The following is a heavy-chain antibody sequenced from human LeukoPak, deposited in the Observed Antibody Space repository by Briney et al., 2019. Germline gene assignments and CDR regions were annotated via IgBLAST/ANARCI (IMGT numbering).Heavy chain of an antibody. V-gene: IGHV3-30*04. CDR3: ARDAVVRGDIDYFDY. CDR2: ISYDGSNK. J-gene: IGHJ4*02. Sequence: GGSLRLSCAASGFTFSSYAMHWVRQAPGKGLEWVAVISYDGSNKYYADSVKGRFTISRDNSKNTLYLQMNSLRAEDTAVYYCARDAVVRGDIDYFDYWGQGTLVTVSS. D-gene: IGHD3-10*01. CDR1: GFTFSSYA.